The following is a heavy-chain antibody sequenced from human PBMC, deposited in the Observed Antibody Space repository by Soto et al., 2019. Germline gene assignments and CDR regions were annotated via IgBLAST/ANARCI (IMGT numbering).Heavy chain of an antibody. CDR3: ARVTTVTKYYYYYYMDV. CDR1: GYTFTSYG. CDR2: ISAYNGNT. V-gene: IGHV1-18*01. J-gene: IGHJ6*03. Sequence: QVPLVQSGAEVKKPGASVKVSCKASGYTFTSYGISWVRQAPGQGLEWMGWISAYNGNTNYAQKLQGRVTMTTDTSTSTAYMELRSLRSDDTAVYYCARVTTVTKYYYYYYMDVWGKGTTVTVSS. D-gene: IGHD4-4*01.